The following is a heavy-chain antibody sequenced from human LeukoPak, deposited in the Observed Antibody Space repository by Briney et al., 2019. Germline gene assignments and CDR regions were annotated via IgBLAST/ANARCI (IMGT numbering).Heavy chain of an antibody. J-gene: IGHJ4*02. D-gene: IGHD6-19*01. Sequence: PGGSLRLSCAAPGFTFSDYYMNWVRQTPGKGLEWVSGISGSGTKTYYADSVKGRFTISRDNSKNTLYLQLNSLRAEDTAIYYCARDPYSSGWELDYWGQGTLVTVSS. CDR2: ISGSGTKT. V-gene: IGHV3-23*01. CDR3: ARDPYSSGWELDY. CDR1: GFTFSDYY.